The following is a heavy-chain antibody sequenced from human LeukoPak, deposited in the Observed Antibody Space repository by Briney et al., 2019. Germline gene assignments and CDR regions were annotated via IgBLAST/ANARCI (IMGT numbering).Heavy chain of an antibody. CDR2: IKQDGSEE. D-gene: IGHD3-10*01. CDR1: GFTFSSYW. CDR3: ARVALWFGELLPNNYYMDV. Sequence: GGSLRLSCAASGFTFSSYWMSWVRQAPGKGLEWVANIKQDGSEEYYVDSVKGRFTISRDNAKSSLYLQMNSLRAEDTAVYYCARVALWFGELLPNNYYMDVWGKGTTVTVSS. V-gene: IGHV3-7*01. J-gene: IGHJ6*03.